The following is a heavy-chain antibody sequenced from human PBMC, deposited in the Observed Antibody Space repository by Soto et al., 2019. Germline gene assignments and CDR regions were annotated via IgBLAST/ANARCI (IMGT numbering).Heavy chain of an antibody. CDR3: AIVALGYCSGGSCLGPFDY. Sequence: ASVKVSCKASGYTFTGYYMHWVRQAPGQGLEWMGWINPNSGGTNYAQKFQGWVTMTRDTSISTAYMELSRLRSDDTAVYYCAIVALGYCSGGSCLGPFDYWGQGPLVTVS. D-gene: IGHD2-15*01. J-gene: IGHJ4*02. CDR2: INPNSGGT. V-gene: IGHV1-2*04. CDR1: GYTFTGYY.